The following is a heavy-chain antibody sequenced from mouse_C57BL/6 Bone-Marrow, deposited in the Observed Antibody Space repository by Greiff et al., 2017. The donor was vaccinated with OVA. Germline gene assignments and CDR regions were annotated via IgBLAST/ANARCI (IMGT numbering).Heavy chain of an antibody. CDR3: ARRTTVVATDSYYFDY. Sequence: VQLQQSGPELVKPGASVKISCKASGYTFTDYYMNWVKQSHGKSLEWIGDINPNNGGTSYNQKFKGKATLTVDKSSSTAYMELRSLTSEDSAVYYCARRTTVVATDSYYFDYWGQGTTLTVSS. D-gene: IGHD1-1*01. CDR2: INPNNGGT. CDR1: GYTFTDYY. J-gene: IGHJ2*01. V-gene: IGHV1-26*01.